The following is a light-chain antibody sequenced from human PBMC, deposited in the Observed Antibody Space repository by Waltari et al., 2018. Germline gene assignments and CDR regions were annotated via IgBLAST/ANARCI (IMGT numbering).Light chain of an antibody. Sequence: AIRITQSPSSLSASTGDRVTITCRASQGISSYLAWYQQKPGKAPKVLIYAASTLQSGVPSRFSGSGSGTDFTLTISSLQAEDVAVYYCQQYLSAPFTFGQGTRLEIK. CDR2: AAS. CDR1: QGISSY. CDR3: QQYLSAPFT. V-gene: IGKV1-8*01. J-gene: IGKJ5*01.